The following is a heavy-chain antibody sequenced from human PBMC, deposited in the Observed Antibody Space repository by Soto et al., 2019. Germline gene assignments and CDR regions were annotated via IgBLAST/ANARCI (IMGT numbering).Heavy chain of an antibody. V-gene: IGHV3-48*01. CDR2: ISSVSSTI. CDR1: GFTFSGYS. Sequence: PGVSLRLCCAASGFTFSGYSMNWVRQAPGKGLECVSYISSVSSTIYHADSVQGRFTISRDNAENSLYLQMNSLRAEDTAVYYCARANDYGDFFDYWGQGT. D-gene: IGHD4-17*01. J-gene: IGHJ4*02. CDR3: ARANDYGDFFDY.